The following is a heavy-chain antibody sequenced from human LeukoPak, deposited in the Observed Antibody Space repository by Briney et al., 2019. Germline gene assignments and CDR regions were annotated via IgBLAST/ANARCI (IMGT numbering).Heavy chain of an antibody. CDR1: GYTFTGYY. V-gene: IGHV1-2*02. J-gene: IGHJ6*03. CDR3: ARVAPDYYGSGSFYYMDV. Sequence: ASVKVSCKTSGYTFTGYYMHWVRQAPGQGLEWMGWINPNSGGTNYAQKFQGRVTMTRDTSISTAYMELSRLRSDDTAVYYCARVAPDYYGSGSFYYMDVWGKGNTVTISS. D-gene: IGHD3-10*01. CDR2: INPNSGGT.